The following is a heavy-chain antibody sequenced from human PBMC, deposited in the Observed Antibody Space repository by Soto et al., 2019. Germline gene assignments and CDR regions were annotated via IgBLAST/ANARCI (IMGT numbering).Heavy chain of an antibody. Sequence: SETLSLTCTVSGGSISSYYWSWIRQPAGKGLEWIGRIYTSGSTNYNPSLKSRVTMSVDTSKNQFSLKLSSVTAADTAVYYCARDLYSSGWFPPLVHYYYYGMDVWGQGTTVT. D-gene: IGHD6-19*01. CDR2: IYTSGST. J-gene: IGHJ6*02. CDR1: GGSISSYY. V-gene: IGHV4-4*07. CDR3: ARDLYSSGWFPPLVHYYYYGMDV.